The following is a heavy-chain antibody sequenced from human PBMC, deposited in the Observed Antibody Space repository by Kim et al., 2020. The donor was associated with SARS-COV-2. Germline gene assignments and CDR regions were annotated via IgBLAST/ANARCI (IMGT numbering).Heavy chain of an antibody. D-gene: IGHD5-12*01. Sequence: GGSLRLSCAASGFTFSDYYMSWIRQAPGKGLEWVSYISSSGSTIYYADSVKGRFTISRDNAKNSLYLQMNSLRAEDTAVYYCARDRGYSGYDIFEGPNRVSYYYGMDVWGQGTTVTVSS. J-gene: IGHJ6*02. CDR2: ISSSGSTI. CDR3: ARDRGYSGYDIFEGPNRVSYYYGMDV. CDR1: GFTFSDYY. V-gene: IGHV3-11*01.